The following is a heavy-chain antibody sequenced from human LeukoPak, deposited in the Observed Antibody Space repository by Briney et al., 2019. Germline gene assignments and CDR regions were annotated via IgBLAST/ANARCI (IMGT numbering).Heavy chain of an antibody. V-gene: IGHV1-69*05. CDR2: IIPIFGTA. CDR1: GGTFSSYA. D-gene: IGHD6-6*01. CDR3: ARSPAYSSSFSIDP. J-gene: IGHJ5*02. Sequence: SVKVSXKASGGTFSSYAISWVRQAPGQGLEWMGGIIPIFGTANYAQKFQGRVTITTDESTSTAYMELSSLRSEDTAVYYCARSPAYSSSFSIDPWGQGSLVAVSS.